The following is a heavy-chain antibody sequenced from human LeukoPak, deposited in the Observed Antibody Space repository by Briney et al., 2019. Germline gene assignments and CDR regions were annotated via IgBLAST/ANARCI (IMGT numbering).Heavy chain of an antibody. CDR2: MYYSGST. Sequence: SETPSLTCTVSGGSISSSSYYWGWIRQPPGKGLEWIGSMYYSGSTYYNPSLKSRVTISVDTSKNQFSLKLSSVTAADTAVYYCARFSSDCSTASCYLTYWGQGTLVTVSS. V-gene: IGHV4-39*01. CDR1: GGSISSSSYY. J-gene: IGHJ4*02. CDR3: ARFSSDCSTASCYLTY. D-gene: IGHD2-2*01.